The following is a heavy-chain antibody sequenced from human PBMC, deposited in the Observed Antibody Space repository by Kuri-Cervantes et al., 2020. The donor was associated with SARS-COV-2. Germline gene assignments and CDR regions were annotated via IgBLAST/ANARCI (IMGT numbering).Heavy chain of an antibody. CDR3: ARDQAPIVVVMPFDY. CDR1: GFTFSSYA. V-gene: IGHV3-30-3*01. J-gene: IGHJ4*02. CDR2: ISYDGSNK. Sequence: GGSLRLSCAASGFTFSSYAMHWVRQAPGKGLEWVAVISYDGSNKYYADSVKGRFTISRDNSKNTLYLQMNSLRAEDTAVYYCARDQAPIVVVMPFDYWGQGTLVTVSS. D-gene: IGHD3-22*01.